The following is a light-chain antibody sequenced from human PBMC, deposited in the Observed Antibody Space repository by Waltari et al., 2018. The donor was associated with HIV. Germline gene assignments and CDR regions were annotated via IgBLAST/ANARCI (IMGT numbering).Light chain of an antibody. Sequence: QSALTQPASVSGSPGQSITISCTGTSNDIGGYNYVSWYQQHPGQAPKLMIFDVTKGPSGVSTRFSGSKSGNTASLTISGLQDEDEADYYCTSYISSGGWVFGGGTKLTVL. CDR3: TSYISSGGWV. CDR2: DVT. J-gene: IGLJ3*02. V-gene: IGLV2-14*03. CDR1: SNDIGGYNY.